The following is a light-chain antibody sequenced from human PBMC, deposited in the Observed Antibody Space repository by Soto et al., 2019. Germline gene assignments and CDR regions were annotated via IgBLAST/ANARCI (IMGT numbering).Light chain of an antibody. CDR2: EVS. CDR3: SSYAGSNNLGV. J-gene: IGLJ3*02. Sequence: QSALTQPPSASGSPGQSVTISCTGTSSDIGGYNYVSWYQHHPGKAPKVMIYEVSKPPSGVPDRVSGSKSGNTASLTVSGLQPEDEADYYCSSYAGSNNLGVFGGGTKLPVL. V-gene: IGLV2-8*01. CDR1: SSDIGGYNY.